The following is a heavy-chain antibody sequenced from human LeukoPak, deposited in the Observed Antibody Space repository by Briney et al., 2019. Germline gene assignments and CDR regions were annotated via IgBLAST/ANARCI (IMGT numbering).Heavy chain of an antibody. CDR2: ITSTGGTK. J-gene: IGHJ6*02. D-gene: IGHD3-10*01. CDR1: GFTFSTYE. V-gene: IGHV3-48*03. CDR3: ARDMVRIYGLDV. Sequence: GGSLRLSCTPSGFTFSTYEMNWVRQGPGKGLEWVSYITSTGGTKYYADSVKGRFTISRDNAMNSLYLQMNSLTAEDTAVYYCARDMVRIYGLDVWGQGTTVTVSS.